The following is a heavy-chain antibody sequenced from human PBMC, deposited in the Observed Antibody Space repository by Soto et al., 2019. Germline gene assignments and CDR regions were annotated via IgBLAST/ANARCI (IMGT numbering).Heavy chain of an antibody. CDR1: GFTFSDYY. CDR2: IRYSGSST. Sequence: QVHLVESGGGLVKPGGSLRLSCAASGFTFSDYYMSWIRQAPGKGLECVSYIRYSGSSTYYADSVKGRFTISRDNAKNSLYLQMNSLRAEETALYYCARGHEYFHPWGQGTLVNVSS. V-gene: IGHV3-11*01. CDR3: ARGHEYFHP. J-gene: IGHJ1*01.